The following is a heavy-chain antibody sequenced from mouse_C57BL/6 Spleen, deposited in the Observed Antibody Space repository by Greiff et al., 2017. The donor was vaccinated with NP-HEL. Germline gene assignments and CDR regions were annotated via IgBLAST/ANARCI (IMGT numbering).Heavy chain of an antibody. CDR3: ARHERDYYGSTYYAMDY. Sequence: QVQLKESGAELVKPGASVKLSCKASGYTFTEYTIHWVKQRSGQGLEWIGWFYPGSGSITYNEKFKDKATLTADKSSSTVYMELSRLTSEDSAVYFCARHERDYYGSTYYAMDYWGQGTSVTVSS. D-gene: IGHD1-1*01. J-gene: IGHJ4*01. CDR2: FYPGSGSI. V-gene: IGHV1-62-2*01. CDR1: GYTFTEYT.